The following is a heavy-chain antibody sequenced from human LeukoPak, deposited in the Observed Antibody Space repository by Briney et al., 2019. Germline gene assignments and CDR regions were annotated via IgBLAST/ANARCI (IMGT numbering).Heavy chain of an antibody. Sequence: PGGSLRLSCAASGFTFSSYSMNWVRQAPGKGLEWVSSISSSSSYIYYADSVKGRLTISRDNAKNTLYLQMNSLGAEDTAVYYCARRINYYDSSGYYYVRYFDSWGQGTLVAVSS. V-gene: IGHV3-21*01. CDR1: GFTFSSYS. CDR3: ARRINYYDSSGYYYVRYFDS. D-gene: IGHD3-22*01. CDR2: ISSSSSYI. J-gene: IGHJ4*02.